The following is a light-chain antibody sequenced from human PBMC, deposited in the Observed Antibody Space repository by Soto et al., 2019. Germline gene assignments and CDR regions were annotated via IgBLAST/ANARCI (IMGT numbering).Light chain of an antibody. J-gene: IGKJ2*01. CDR1: QSVNSY. V-gene: IGKV3-11*01. CDR3: QQRSSWPT. CDR2: DTS. Sequence: EIVLTQSPATLSLSPGERATLSCRASQSVNSYLAWYQQKCGQAPRLLIYDTSNRATGIPDRFSGSGSGTDFTLPISSLEPEDFAVYYCQQRSSWPTFCQGTRLEIK.